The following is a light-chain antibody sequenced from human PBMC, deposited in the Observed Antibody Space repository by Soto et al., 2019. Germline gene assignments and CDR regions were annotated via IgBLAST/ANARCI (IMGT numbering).Light chain of an antibody. Sequence: DIQLTQSPSFLSASVGDRVTIACRASQDIKSYLAWYQQKPGKAPKLLIYPASTLQSGVPSRFSGSGSGTEFTLTISSLQPEDFASYHCQQSFTIPYTFGQGTNVAIK. J-gene: IGKJ2*01. CDR1: QDIKSY. CDR2: PAS. CDR3: QQSFTIPYT. V-gene: IGKV1-9*01.